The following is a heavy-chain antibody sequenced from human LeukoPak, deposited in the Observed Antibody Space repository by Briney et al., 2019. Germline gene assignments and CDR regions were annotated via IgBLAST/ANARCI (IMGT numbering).Heavy chain of an antibody. J-gene: IGHJ4*02. CDR1: GYTFTSYA. CDR3: AIEYCSGGSCYGGVFDY. D-gene: IGHD2-15*01. CDR2: INTNTGNP. Sequence: ASVKVSCKASGYTFTSYAMNWVRQAPGQGLEWMGWINTNTGNPTYAQGFTGRFVFSLDTSVSTAYLQISSLKAEDTAVYYCAIEYCSGGSCYGGVFDYWGQGTLVTVSS. V-gene: IGHV7-4-1*02.